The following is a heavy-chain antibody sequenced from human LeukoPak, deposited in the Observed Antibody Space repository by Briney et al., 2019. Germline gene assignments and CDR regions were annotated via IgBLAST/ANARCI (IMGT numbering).Heavy chain of an antibody. D-gene: IGHD1-26*01. CDR2: ISYDGSNK. V-gene: IGHV3-30*03. J-gene: IGHJ6*02. Sequence: GGSLRLSCAASGFTFSSYGMHWVRQAPGKGLEWVAVISYDGSNKYYADSVKGRFTISRDNSKNTLYLQMNSLRAEDTAVYYCARDSRATGMDVWGQGTTVTVSS. CDR3: ARDSRATGMDV. CDR1: GFTFSSYG.